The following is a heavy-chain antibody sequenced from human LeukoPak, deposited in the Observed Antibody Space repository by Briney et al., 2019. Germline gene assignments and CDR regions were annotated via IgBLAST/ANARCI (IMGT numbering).Heavy chain of an antibody. J-gene: IGHJ6*02. Sequence: GGSLRLSCAASGFTVSSNYMSWVRQAPGKGLEWVSVIYSGGSTYYADSVKGRFTISRDNSKNTLYLQMNSLRADDTAVYYCARASDTAMVKVFYYGMDVWGQGTTVTVSS. V-gene: IGHV3-53*01. CDR3: ARASDTAMVKVFYYGMDV. CDR1: GFTVSSNY. D-gene: IGHD5-18*01. CDR2: IYSGGST.